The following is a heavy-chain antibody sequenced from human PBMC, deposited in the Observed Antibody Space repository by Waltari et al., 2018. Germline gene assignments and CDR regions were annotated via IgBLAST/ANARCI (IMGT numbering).Heavy chain of an antibody. CDR1: GDSISRSDYY. Sequence: QLQLQESGPGLVKPSETLSLSCTVSGDSISRSDYYWGWIRQPPGKGLEWIGSVDDSGNSYYNPSLKSRVDISTDTSKSQLSRRLTSVTAADSAVYHCARQRPAALVAWFDSWGQGTPVIVSS. D-gene: IGHD2-2*01. V-gene: IGHV4-39*07. J-gene: IGHJ5*01. CDR2: VDDSGNS. CDR3: ARQRPAALVAWFDS.